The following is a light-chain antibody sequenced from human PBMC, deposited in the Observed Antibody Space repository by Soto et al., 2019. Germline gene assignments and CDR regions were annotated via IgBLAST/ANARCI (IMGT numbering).Light chain of an antibody. Sequence: DIQMTQFPSTLSASVGDRVTIACRASQSIGSSLAWYQHKPGKAPKVLIYDASSLESGVPSRFSGSGSGTEFTLTISSLQPDDFASYYCQQYNTYSWTFGQGTKVDIK. J-gene: IGKJ1*01. CDR2: DAS. CDR3: QQYNTYSWT. CDR1: QSIGSS. V-gene: IGKV1-5*01.